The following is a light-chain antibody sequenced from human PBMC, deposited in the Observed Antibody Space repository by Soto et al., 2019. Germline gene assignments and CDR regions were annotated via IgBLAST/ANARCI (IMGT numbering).Light chain of an antibody. CDR3: HHYET. V-gene: IGKV3-20*01. Sequence: EIVLTQSPGTLSLSPGDRATLSFSASQSVIRSYLVWYQQKPGQAPRLLMSGASIRAACVPGRFSGSGSGTEFTLPIGRLEPEDFTVYYCHHYETFGQGTKVDIK. CDR2: GAS. J-gene: IGKJ1*01. CDR1: QSVIRSY.